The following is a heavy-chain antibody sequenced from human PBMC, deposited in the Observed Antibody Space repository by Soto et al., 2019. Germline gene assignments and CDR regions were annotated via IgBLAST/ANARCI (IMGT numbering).Heavy chain of an antibody. CDR3: ARVTCSGGSCYSTLRWFDP. J-gene: IGHJ5*02. V-gene: IGHV4-34*01. D-gene: IGHD2-15*01. CDR1: GGSFSGYY. CDR2: INHSGST. Sequence: SETLSLTCAVYGGSFSGYYWSWIRQPPGKGLEWIGEINHSGSTNYNPSLKSRVTISVDTSKNQFSLKLSSVTAADTAVYYCARVTCSGGSCYSTLRWFDPWGQGTLVTVSS.